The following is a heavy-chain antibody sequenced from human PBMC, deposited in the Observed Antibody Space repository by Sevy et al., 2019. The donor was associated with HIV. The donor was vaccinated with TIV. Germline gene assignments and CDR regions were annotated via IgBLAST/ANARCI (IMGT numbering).Heavy chain of an antibody. V-gene: IGHV3-21*01. Sequence: GESLKISCAASGFTFSSYSMNWVRQAPGKGLEWVSSISSSSSYIYYADSVKGRFTISRDNAKNSLYLQMNSLRAEDTAVYYCARDTAPSGGFDYWGQGTLVTVSS. J-gene: IGHJ4*02. CDR2: ISSSSSYI. CDR1: GFTFSSYS. CDR3: ARDTAPSGGFDY. D-gene: IGHD5-18*01.